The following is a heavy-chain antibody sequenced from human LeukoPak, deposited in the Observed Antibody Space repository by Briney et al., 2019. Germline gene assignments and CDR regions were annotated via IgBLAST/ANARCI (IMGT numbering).Heavy chain of an antibody. V-gene: IGHV3-33*01. CDR1: GFTFSSYG. CDR2: IWYDGSNK. J-gene: IGHJ4*02. D-gene: IGHD3-9*01. Sequence: GRSLRLSCAASGFTFSSYGMHWVRQAPGKGLEWVAVIWYDGSNKYYVDSVKGRFTISRDNSKNTLYLQMNSLRAEDTAVYYCARGRGYDILTGYYTITENFDYWGQGTLVTVSS. CDR3: ARGRGYDILTGYYTITENFDY.